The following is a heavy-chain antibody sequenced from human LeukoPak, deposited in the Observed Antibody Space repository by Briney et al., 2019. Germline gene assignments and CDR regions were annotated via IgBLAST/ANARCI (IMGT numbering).Heavy chain of an antibody. D-gene: IGHD2-8*01. CDR1: GYILTNYG. V-gene: IGHV1-18*01. CDR2: ISGYNADT. Sequence: EASVKVSCKASGYILTNYGITWVRQAPGQGLEWMGWISGYNADTDSAEKVHGRLTMTTDTSTNTAYMELRSLRSDDTAVYYCARFFCNNGVCHRAFDIWGQGTMVTVSS. J-gene: IGHJ3*02. CDR3: ARFFCNNGVCHRAFDI.